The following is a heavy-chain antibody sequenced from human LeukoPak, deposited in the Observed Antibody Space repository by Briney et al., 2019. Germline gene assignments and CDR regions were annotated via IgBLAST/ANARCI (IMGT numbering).Heavy chain of an antibody. CDR2: IIPIFGTA. CDR1: GGTFSSYA. Sequence: ASVKVSCKASGGTFSSYAISWVRQAPGQGLEWMGGIIPIFGTANYAQKFQGRVTITTDESTSTAYMELSGLRSEDTAVYYCASNIWSGYYYYYMDVWGKRTTVTVSS. CDR3: ASNIWSGYYYYYMDV. V-gene: IGHV1-69*05. D-gene: IGHD3-3*01. J-gene: IGHJ6*03.